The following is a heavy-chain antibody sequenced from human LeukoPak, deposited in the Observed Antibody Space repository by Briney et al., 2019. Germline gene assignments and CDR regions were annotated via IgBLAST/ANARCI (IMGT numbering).Heavy chain of an antibody. CDR1: GFTFSIYA. D-gene: IGHD2-8*02. V-gene: IGHV3-23*01. CDR3: ATYRQVLLPFES. Sequence: PGGSLRLSCAASGFTFSIYAMSSVRPAPGKGLEWGSTLSGSGGTTHYADSVKGRFTISRDISMNTLYLQMNSLRAEDTAIYYCATYRQVLLPFESWGQGTLVTVSS. CDR2: LSGSGGTT. J-gene: IGHJ4*02.